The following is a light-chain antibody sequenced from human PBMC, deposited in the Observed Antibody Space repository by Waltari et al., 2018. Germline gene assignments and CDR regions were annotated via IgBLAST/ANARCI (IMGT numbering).Light chain of an antibody. J-gene: IGKJ4*01. CDR2: YAA. V-gene: IGKV4-1*01. CDR1: QSLLYTPNNKND. Sequence: IVMTQSPDSLAVSLGERATITCKSSQSLLYTPNNKNDLAWYQQKPGQPPKLLISYAANRGSGVPDRIIGSGSGTDFTRTISSLQAEDVAVYFCQQSYTSPFTFGGGTKVEL. CDR3: QQSYTSPFT.